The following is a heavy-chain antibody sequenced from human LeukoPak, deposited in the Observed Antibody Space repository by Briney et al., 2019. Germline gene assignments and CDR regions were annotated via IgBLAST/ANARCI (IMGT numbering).Heavy chain of an antibody. CDR1: GGSISSYY. J-gene: IGHJ3*02. CDR3: ARVFNYYDSSGYLTNDAFDI. Sequence: SETLSLTCIVSGGSISSYYWSWIRQPPGKGLEWIGYIYYSGSTNYNPSLKSRVTISVDTSKNQFSLKLSSVTAADTAVYYCARVFNYYDSSGYLTNDAFDIWGQGTMVTVSS. D-gene: IGHD3-22*01. CDR2: IYYSGST. V-gene: IGHV4-59*01.